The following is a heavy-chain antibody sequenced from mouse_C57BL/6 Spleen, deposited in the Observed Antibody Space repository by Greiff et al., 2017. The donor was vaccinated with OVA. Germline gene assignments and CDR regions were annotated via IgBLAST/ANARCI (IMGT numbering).Heavy chain of an antibody. J-gene: IGHJ2*01. CDR2: IHPNSGST. CDR1: GYTFTSYW. V-gene: IGHV1-64*01. Sequence: VQLQQPGAELVKPGASVKLSCKASGYTFTSYWMPWVQQRPGQGLEWIGMIHPNSGSTNYNEKFKSKATLTVDKSSSTAYMQLSSLTSEDSAVYYCARAEEGIAYWGQGTTRTVSS. CDR3: ARAEEGIAY.